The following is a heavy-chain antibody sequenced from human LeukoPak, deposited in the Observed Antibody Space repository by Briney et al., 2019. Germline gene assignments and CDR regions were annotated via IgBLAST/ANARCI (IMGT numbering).Heavy chain of an antibody. J-gene: IGHJ4*02. CDR2: ISAYNGNT. D-gene: IGHD3-9*01. V-gene: IGHV1-18*01. Sequence: ASVKVSCKASGGTFISYAISWVRQAPGQGLEWMGWISAYNGNTNYAQKLQGRVTMTTDTSTSTAYMELRSLRSDDTAVYYCARDQGVRRYFDWLLSGPDSFDYWGQGTLVTVSS. CDR3: ARDQGVRRYFDWLLSGPDSFDY. CDR1: GGTFISYA.